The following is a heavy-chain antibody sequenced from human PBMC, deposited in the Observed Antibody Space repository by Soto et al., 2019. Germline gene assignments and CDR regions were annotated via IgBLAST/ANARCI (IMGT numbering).Heavy chain of an antibody. J-gene: IGHJ4*02. Sequence: SVKRACKAAGWTFSIYAISWVRQTPGQGLEWMGGIIPIFGTANYAQKFQGRVTITADESTSTAYMELSSLRSEDTAVYYCARVIYVATAMEYFDYWGEGTLVTV. CDR3: ARVIYVATAMEYFDY. V-gene: IGHV1-69*13. CDR2: IIPIFGTA. D-gene: IGHD5-18*01. CDR1: GWTFSIYA.